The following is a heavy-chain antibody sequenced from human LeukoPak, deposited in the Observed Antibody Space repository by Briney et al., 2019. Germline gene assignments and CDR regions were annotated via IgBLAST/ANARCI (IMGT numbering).Heavy chain of an antibody. CDR2: IFISGNT. CDR3: VRAKVRIAPDFDF. D-gene: IGHD2/OR15-2a*01. J-gene: IGHJ4*02. V-gene: IGHV4-30-4*01. CDR1: GDSISSADFH. Sequence: SQTLSLTCTVSGDSISSADFHWGWIRQVPGKGLEWIGYIFISGNTYYNPSLKSRLIMSMDTSRNQFSLRLTSVTAADTAVYYCVRAKVRIAPDFDFWGQGTLVTVSS.